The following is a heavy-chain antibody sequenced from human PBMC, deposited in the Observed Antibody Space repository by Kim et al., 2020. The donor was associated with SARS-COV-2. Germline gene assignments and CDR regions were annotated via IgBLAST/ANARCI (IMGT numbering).Heavy chain of an antibody. CDR1: GFTFSNAW. Sequence: GGSLRLSCAASGFTFSNAWMSWVRQAPGKGLEWVGRIKSKTDGGTTDYAAPVKGRFTISRDDSKNTLYLQMNSLKTEDTAVYYCTTFFSYDYVWGSYRSLDYWGQGTLVTVSS. V-gene: IGHV3-15*01. J-gene: IGHJ4*02. CDR2: IKSKTDGGTT. D-gene: IGHD3-16*02. CDR3: TTFFSYDYVWGSYRSLDY.